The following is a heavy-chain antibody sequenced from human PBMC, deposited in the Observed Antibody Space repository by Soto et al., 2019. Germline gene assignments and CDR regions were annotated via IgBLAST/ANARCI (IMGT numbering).Heavy chain of an antibody. CDR1: GFTFSSYG. Sequence: GGSLRLSCAASGFTFSSYGMHWVRQAPGKGLEWVAVIWYDGSNKYYADSVKGRFTISRDNSKNALYLQMNSLRAEDTAVYYCARAHIVVVTATGWSYYYGMDVWGQGTTVTVSS. CDR3: ARAHIVVVTATGWSYYYGMDV. D-gene: IGHD2-21*02. CDR2: IWYDGSNK. J-gene: IGHJ6*02. V-gene: IGHV3-33*01.